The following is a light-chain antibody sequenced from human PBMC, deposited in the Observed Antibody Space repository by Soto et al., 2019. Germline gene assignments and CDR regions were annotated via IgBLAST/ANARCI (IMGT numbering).Light chain of an antibody. CDR2: GAS. Sequence: EIVMTHSPATLSVSPGERATLSCRASQSVSSNLAWYQQKPGQAPRLLIYGASTRATGIPARFTGSASGTEFTLTISSLQSEDFAIYYCQQYNNWPITFGQGTRLEIK. J-gene: IGKJ5*01. CDR3: QQYNNWPIT. CDR1: QSVSSN. V-gene: IGKV3-15*01.